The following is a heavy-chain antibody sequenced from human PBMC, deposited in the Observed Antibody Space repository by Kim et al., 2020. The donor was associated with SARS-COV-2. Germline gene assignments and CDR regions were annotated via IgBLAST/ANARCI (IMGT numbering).Heavy chain of an antibody. CDR1: GGTFSSYA. J-gene: IGHJ6*02. Sequence: SVKVSCKASGGTFSSYAISWGRQAPGQGLEWMGGIIPIFGTANYAQKFQGRVTITAAESTSTAYMELSSLISEDTAVYYCARPSYGSPMDYYYYGMDVWGQGTTVTVSS. D-gene: IGHD2-8*01. V-gene: IGHV1-69*13. CDR3: ARPSYGSPMDYYYYGMDV. CDR2: IIPIFGTA.